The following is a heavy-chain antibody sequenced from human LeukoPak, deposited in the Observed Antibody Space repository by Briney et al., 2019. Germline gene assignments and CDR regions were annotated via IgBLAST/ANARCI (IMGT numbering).Heavy chain of an antibody. V-gene: IGHV3-73*01. CDR1: GFTFSSYS. CDR2: IRSKANSYAT. J-gene: IGHJ4*02. Sequence: GGSLRLSCAASGFTFSSYSMNWVRQASGKGLEWVGRIRSKANSYATAYAASAKGRFTISRDDSKNTAYLQMNSLKTEDTAVYYCTRPSRGYDDYWGQGTLVTVSS. D-gene: IGHD3-10*01. CDR3: TRPSRGYDDY.